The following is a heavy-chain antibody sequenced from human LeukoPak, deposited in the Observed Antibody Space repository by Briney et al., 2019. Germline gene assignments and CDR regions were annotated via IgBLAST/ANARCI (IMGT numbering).Heavy chain of an antibody. J-gene: IGHJ4*02. CDR3: ARDSDRVLRGSGYVDYFDY. CDR1: GFTFSSYA. Sequence: GGSLRLSCAASGFTFSSYAMHWVRQAPGKGLEGVAVISYDGSNKYYADSVKGRFTISIDNSKNTLYLQMNSLRAEDTAVYYCARDSDRVLRGSGYVDYFDYWGQGTLVTVSS. V-gene: IGHV3-30*04. D-gene: IGHD5-12*01. CDR2: ISYDGSNK.